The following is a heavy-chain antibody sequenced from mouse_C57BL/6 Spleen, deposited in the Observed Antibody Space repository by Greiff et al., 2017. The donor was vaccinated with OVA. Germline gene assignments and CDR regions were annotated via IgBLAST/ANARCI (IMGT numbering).Heavy chain of an antibody. CDR3: ARLGKIGAMDY. D-gene: IGHD3-3*01. CDR1: GYTFTDHT. V-gene: IGHV1-78*01. J-gene: IGHJ4*01. Sequence: VQRVESNAELVKPGASVKISCKVSGYTFTDHTIHWMKQRPEQGLEWIGYIYPRDGSTKYNEKFKGKATLTADKSSSTAYMQLNSLTSEDSAVYFCARLGKIGAMDYWGQGTSVTVSS. CDR2: IYPRDGST.